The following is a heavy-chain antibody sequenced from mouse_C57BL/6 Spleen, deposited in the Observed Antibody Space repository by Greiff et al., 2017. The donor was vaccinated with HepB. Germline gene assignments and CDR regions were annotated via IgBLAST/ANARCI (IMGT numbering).Heavy chain of an antibody. J-gene: IGHJ4*01. V-gene: IGHV1-59*01. CDR2: IDPSDSYT. CDR1: GYPFTSYW. D-gene: IGHD2-5*01. CDR3: ARKGYSNYYYAMDY. Sequence: QVQLQQPGAELVRPGASVKLSCKASGYPFTSYWMHWVKQRPGQGLEWIGVIDPSDSYTNYNQKFKGKATLTVDTSSSTAYMQLSSLTSEDSAVYYCARKGYSNYYYAMDYWGQGTSVTVSS.